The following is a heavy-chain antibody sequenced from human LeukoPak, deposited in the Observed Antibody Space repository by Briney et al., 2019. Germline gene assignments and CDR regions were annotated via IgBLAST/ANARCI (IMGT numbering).Heavy chain of an antibody. D-gene: IGHD2-2*01. CDR3: ARDLVEYQLLAFDY. Sequence: GGSLRLSCAASGFTFSSYSMNWVRQALGKGLEWVSSISSSSSYIYYADSVKGRFTISRDNAKNSLYLQMNSLRAEDTAVYYCARDLVEYQLLAFDYWGQGTLVTVSS. CDR2: ISSSSSYI. CDR1: GFTFSSYS. J-gene: IGHJ4*02. V-gene: IGHV3-21*01.